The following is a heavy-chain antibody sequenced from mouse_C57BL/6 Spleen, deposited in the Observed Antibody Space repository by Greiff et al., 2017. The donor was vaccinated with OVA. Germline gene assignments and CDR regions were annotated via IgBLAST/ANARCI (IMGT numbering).Heavy chain of an antibody. J-gene: IGHJ4*01. D-gene: IGHD2-4*01. Sequence: VQLQQPGAELVKPGASVKMSCKASGYTFTSYWITWVKQRPGQGLEWIGDIYPGSGSTNYNEKFKSKAPLTVDTSSSTAYMQLSSLTSEDSAVYYCARTNYDYDGGYAMDYWGQGTSVTVSS. CDR3: ARTNYDYDGGYAMDY. CDR2: IYPGSGST. CDR1: GYTFTSYW. V-gene: IGHV1-55*01.